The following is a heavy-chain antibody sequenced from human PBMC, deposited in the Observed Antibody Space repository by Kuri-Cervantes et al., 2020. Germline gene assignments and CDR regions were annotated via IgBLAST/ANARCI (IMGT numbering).Heavy chain of an antibody. D-gene: IGHD3-16*01. J-gene: IGHJ3*02. CDR2: ISSSSSYI. CDR3: ARVLAYHDAFDI. CDR1: GFTFSSYW. V-gene: IGHV3-21*01. Sequence: GGSLRLSCEASGFTFSSYWMHWVRQAPGKGLEWVSSISSSSSYIYYADSVKGRFTISRDNAKNSLYLQMNSLRAEDTAVYYCARVLAYHDAFDIWGQGTMVTVSS.